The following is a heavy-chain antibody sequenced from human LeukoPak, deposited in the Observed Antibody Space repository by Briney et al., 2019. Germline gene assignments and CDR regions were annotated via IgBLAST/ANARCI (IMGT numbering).Heavy chain of an antibody. CDR3: ARDSYYDSSGATRGGLDY. V-gene: IGHV4-39*07. CDR1: GGSISSSSYY. D-gene: IGHD3-22*01. J-gene: IGHJ4*02. CDR2: IYYSGST. Sequence: SETLSLTCTVSGGSISSSSYYWGWIRQPPGKGLEWIGSIYYSGSTYYNPSLKSRVTISVDTSKNQFSLKLSSVTAADTAVYYCARDSYYDSSGATRGGLDYWGQGTLVTVSS.